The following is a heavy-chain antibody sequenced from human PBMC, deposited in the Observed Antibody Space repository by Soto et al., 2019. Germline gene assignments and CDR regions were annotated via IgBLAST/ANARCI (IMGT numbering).Heavy chain of an antibody. V-gene: IGHV3-7*01. CDR2: IKQDGSEK. Sequence: PGGSLRLSCAASGFTFSSYWMSWVRQAPGKGLEWVANIKQDGSEKYYVDSVKGRFTISRDNAKNSLYLQMNSLRAEDTAVYYCARDFGSSSWYNAFDIWGQGTMVTVSS. D-gene: IGHD6-13*01. CDR3: ARDFGSSSWYNAFDI. J-gene: IGHJ3*02. CDR1: GFTFSSYW.